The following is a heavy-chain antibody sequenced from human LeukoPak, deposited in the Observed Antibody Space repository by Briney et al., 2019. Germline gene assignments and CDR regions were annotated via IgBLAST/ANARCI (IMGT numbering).Heavy chain of an antibody. CDR2: IFYSGTT. CDR3: ARQKAFRNYYGSGTLREFDY. V-gene: IGHV4-39*01. J-gene: IGHJ4*02. CDR1: GDPISSSTYC. D-gene: IGHD3-10*01. Sequence: PSEALSLTCTVSGDPISSSTYCWGWIRQPPGKGLEWIGSIFYSGTTFYSPSLKSRATISVDTSKNQFSLNLSYVTAADTAVYYCARQKAFRNYYGSGTLREFDYWGQGTLVTVSS.